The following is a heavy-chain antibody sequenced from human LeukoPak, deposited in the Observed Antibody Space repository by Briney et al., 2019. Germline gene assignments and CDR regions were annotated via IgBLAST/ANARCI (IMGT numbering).Heavy chain of an antibody. J-gene: IGHJ6*04. Sequence: GGSLRLSCAASGFTFRTYTMNSLRQAPGEGLQWVSAISGSADGTYYSDSVKGRFTISRDNSNNTLYLQMHSLRVEDTAIYYCARDPSSLSMDVWGKGTTVTVSS. V-gene: IGHV3-23*01. CDR2: ISGSADGT. CDR1: GFTFRTYT. CDR3: ARDPSSLSMDV.